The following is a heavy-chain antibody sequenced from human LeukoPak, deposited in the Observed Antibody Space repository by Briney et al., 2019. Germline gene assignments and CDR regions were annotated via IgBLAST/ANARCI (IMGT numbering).Heavy chain of an antibody. D-gene: IGHD2-2*01. CDR2: ITSDGSGI. V-gene: IGHV3-74*01. CDR3: ARDRYCSSASCYGGDY. Sequence: GGSLRLSCAASGFTFSSYWMHWVRQPPGKGLVWVSRITSDGSGIGYADSVKGRFTISRDNAKNTLYLQMNSLRAEDTAVYYCARDRYCSSASCYGGDYWGQGTLVTVSS. CDR1: GFTFSSYW. J-gene: IGHJ4*02.